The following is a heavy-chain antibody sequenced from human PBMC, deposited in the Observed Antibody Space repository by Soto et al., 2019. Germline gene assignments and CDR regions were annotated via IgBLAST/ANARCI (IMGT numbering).Heavy chain of an antibody. Sequence: GSLRLSCAASGFTFSSYAMSWVRQAPGKGLEWVSAISGSGGSTYYADSVKGRFTISRDNSKNTLYLQMNSLRAEDTALYYCARDQAAGGTISRYFQDWGQGTLVTVSS. V-gene: IGHV3-23*01. CDR1: GFTFSSYA. CDR2: ISGSGGST. CDR3: ARDQAAGGTISRYFQD. J-gene: IGHJ1*01. D-gene: IGHD6-13*01.